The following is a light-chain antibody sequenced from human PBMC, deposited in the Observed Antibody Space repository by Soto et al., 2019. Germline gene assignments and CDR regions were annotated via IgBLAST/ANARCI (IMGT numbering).Light chain of an antibody. V-gene: IGKV3-20*01. CDR3: QQYGSSVTWT. Sequence: ENALTQSPGTLSLSPGERATLSCRTSQSVSSNYLAWYQQKLGQAPRLLIYGASSRASGSPDRFSGGGSGTDFTLTISRLEPEDFAVYYCQQYGSSVTWTFGQGTKVEIK. J-gene: IGKJ1*01. CDR1: QSVSSNY. CDR2: GAS.